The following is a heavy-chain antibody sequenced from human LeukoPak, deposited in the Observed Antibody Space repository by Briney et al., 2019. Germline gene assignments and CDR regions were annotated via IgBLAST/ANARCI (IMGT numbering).Heavy chain of an antibody. CDR3: ARAPLRGPYSSPHNWFDP. V-gene: IGHV1-2*02. J-gene: IGHJ5*02. Sequence: ASVTVSCTASGYTFTGYYMHWVRQAPGQGLEWMGWINPNSGGTNYAQKFQGRVTMTRETSISTAYMELSRLRSDDTAVYYCARAPLRGPYSSPHNWFDPWGQGTLVTVSS. D-gene: IGHD6-13*01. CDR2: INPNSGGT. CDR1: GYTFTGYY.